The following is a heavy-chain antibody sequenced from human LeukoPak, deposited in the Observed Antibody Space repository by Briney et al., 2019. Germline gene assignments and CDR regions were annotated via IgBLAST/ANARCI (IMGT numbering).Heavy chain of an antibody. D-gene: IGHD2-15*01. V-gene: IGHV3-23*01. J-gene: IGHJ4*02. CDR1: GFTFSSYA. Sequence: PGGSLRLSCAASGFTFSSYAMSWVRQAPGKGLEWVSVISGSGSSTYYADSEKGRFTISRDNSKNTLYLQMNSLRAEDTAVYYCAKDAQCSGGSCYLFHYWGQGTLVSVSS. CDR2: ISGSGSST. CDR3: AKDAQCSGGSCYLFHY.